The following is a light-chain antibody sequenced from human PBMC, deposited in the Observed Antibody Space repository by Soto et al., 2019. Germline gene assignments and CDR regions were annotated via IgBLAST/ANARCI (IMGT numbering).Light chain of an antibody. CDR2: EVT. J-gene: IGLJ2*01. CDR3: SSSAGINNVI. Sequence: QSALTQPPSASGSPGQSVTISCTGTSSDVGGYDYVSWYQQQSGKAPKLMIYEVTKRPSGVPDRCSGSKSGNTASLTVSGLQAEDEADYYCSSSAGINNVIFGAGTKLTVL. CDR1: SSDVGGYDY. V-gene: IGLV2-8*01.